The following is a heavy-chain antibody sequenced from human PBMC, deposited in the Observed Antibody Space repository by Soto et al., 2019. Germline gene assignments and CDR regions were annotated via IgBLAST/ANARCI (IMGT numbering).Heavy chain of an antibody. D-gene: IGHD2-2*01. CDR1: GGSISTNTW. V-gene: IGHV4-4*02. J-gene: IGHJ4*02. Sequence: QVQLQGSGPGLVKPSGTLSLTCTVSGGSISTNTWWNWVRQSPEKGLEWIGEAHRSGDTNYHPSLKSRVTISLDRSNNQFSLRLTSVTAADTAVYFCARVRAGCSTSSCYLEDWGQGTLVTVSS. CDR3: ARVRAGCSTSSCYLED. CDR2: AHRSGDT.